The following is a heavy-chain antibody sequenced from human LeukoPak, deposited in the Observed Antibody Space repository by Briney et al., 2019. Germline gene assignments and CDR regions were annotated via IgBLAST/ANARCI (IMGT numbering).Heavy chain of an antibody. CDR2: IYISGNT. J-gene: IGHJ4*02. D-gene: IGHD6-19*01. CDR3: AKDVVAGTTGRFDY. CDR1: GGSLNTYY. V-gene: IGHV4-4*07. Sequence: SETLSLTCSVSGGSLNTYYWSWIRQPAGKGLEWIGRIYISGNTNYNPSLQSRVTMSVDTSKNQFSLKVSSVTAADTAVYYCAKDVVAGTTGRFDYWGQGTLVTVSS.